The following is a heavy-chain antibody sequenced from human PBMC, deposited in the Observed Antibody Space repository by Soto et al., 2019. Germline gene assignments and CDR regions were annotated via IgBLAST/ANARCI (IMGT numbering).Heavy chain of an antibody. Sequence: QVQLVESGGGVVQPGRSLRLSCAASGFTFSSYGMHWVRQAPGKGLEWVAVLWYDGSNKYYADSVKGRFSISRDNSKNTLYLQMNNLRAEDTSLSHCARSPAVAGIYYFHYWGQGTLVTVSS. J-gene: IGHJ4*02. V-gene: IGHV3-33*01. CDR3: ARSPAVAGIYYFHY. CDR2: LWYDGSNK. CDR1: GFTFSSYG. D-gene: IGHD6-13*01.